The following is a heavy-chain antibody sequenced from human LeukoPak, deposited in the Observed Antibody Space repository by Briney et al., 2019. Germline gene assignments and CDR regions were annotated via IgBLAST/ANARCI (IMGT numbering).Heavy chain of an antibody. J-gene: IGHJ4*02. Sequence: QPSETLSLTCTVSGGSISSGGYYWSWIRQPPGKGLEWIGEINHSGSTNYNPSLKSRVTISVDTSKNQFSLKLSSVTAADTAVYYCASWRAADYWGQGTLVTLSS. CDR1: GGSISSGGYY. V-gene: IGHV4-39*07. D-gene: IGHD6-13*01. CDR2: INHSGST. CDR3: ASWRAADY.